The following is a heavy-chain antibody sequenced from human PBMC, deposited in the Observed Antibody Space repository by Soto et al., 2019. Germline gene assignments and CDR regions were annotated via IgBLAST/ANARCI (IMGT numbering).Heavy chain of an antibody. Sequence: PSETLSLTCTVSGGSISSYYWSWIRQPPGKGLEWIGYIYYSGSTNYNPSLKSRVTISVDTSKSQFSLRLSSVTAADTAVYFCASLDGSDPYFDYWGQGALFTVPS. CDR1: GGSISSYY. CDR2: IYYSGST. J-gene: IGHJ4*02. D-gene: IGHD5-12*01. V-gene: IGHV4-59*08. CDR3: ASLDGSDPYFDY.